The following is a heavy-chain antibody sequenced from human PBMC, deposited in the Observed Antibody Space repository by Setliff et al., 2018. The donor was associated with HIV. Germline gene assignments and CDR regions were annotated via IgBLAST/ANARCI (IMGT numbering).Heavy chain of an antibody. Sequence: SVKVSCKASGGTFSRSVFSWVRQAPGQGLEWMGRFIPMFGATKNAQRFQGRVTITADRSTSTVHMELRSLRSEDTAVYYCARDPSYSPYYDFWSGYYPHDALDIWGQGTMVTVSS. D-gene: IGHD3-3*01. V-gene: IGHV1-69*06. CDR1: GGTFSRSV. CDR2: FIPMFGAT. J-gene: IGHJ3*02. CDR3: ARDPSYSPYYDFWSGYYPHDALDI.